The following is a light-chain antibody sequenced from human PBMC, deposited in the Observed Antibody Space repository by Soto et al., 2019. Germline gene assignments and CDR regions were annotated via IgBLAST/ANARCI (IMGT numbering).Light chain of an antibody. CDR2: DAS. J-gene: IGKJ1*01. Sequence: EIVMTQSPATLPVSPGERVTLSCRASQSVGSNLAWYQQKPGQAPRLLIYDASTRATGIPARFSGSGSGTEFTLTIGSLQSEESAVYRCQHYNNRPLTFGQGTKVGIK. CDR1: QSVGSN. CDR3: QHYNNRPLT. V-gene: IGKV3-15*01.